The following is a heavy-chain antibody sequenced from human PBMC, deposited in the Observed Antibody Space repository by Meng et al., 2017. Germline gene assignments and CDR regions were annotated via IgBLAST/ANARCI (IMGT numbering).Heavy chain of an antibody. CDR1: GFTFSSYE. V-gene: IGHV3-48*03. CDR2: ISSSGSTI. CDR3: ARELTIHYYGSGSPQDGFDY. Sequence: GESLKISCAASGFTFSSYEMNWVRQAPGKGLEWVSYISSSGSTIYYADSVKGRFTISRDNAKNSLYLQMNSLRAEDTAVYYCARELTIHYYGSGSPQDGFDYWGQGTLVTVSS. D-gene: IGHD3-10*01. J-gene: IGHJ4*02.